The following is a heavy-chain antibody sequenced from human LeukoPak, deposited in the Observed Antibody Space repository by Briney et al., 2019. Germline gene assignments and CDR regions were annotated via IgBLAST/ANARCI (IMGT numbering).Heavy chain of an antibody. J-gene: IGHJ4*02. CDR3: ARDGVFHDSDGYSFDY. CDR2: IYYSGST. D-gene: IGHD3-22*01. CDR1: GDSISSYY. V-gene: IGHV4-59*01. Sequence: SETLSLTCTVSGDSISSYYWSWIRQPPGKGLEWIGYIYYSGSTNYNPSLKSRVTISVDTSKSQFSLKLSSVTAADTAVYYCARDGVFHDSDGYSFDYWGQGTLVTVSS.